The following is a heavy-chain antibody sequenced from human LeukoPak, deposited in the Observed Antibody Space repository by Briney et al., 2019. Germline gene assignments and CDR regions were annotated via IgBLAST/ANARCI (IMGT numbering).Heavy chain of an antibody. Sequence: GGSLRLSCAASGFTFRSHGMHWVHQAPGKGLEWVAVIWADGSITHHADSVKGRFTISRDNSRNMLYLQMNSLRAEDTAVYYRARVLTYYDFWKGYFDYWGQGTLVTVSS. CDR1: GFTFRSHG. V-gene: IGHV3-33*01. CDR2: IWADGSIT. J-gene: IGHJ4*02. CDR3: ARVLTYYDFWKGYFDY. D-gene: IGHD3-3*01.